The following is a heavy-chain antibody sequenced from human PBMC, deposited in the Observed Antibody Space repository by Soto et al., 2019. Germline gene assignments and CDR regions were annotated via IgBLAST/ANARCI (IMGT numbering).Heavy chain of an antibody. D-gene: IGHD3-16*01. CDR2: IIPIFGTA. Sequence: SVKVSCKASGGTFSSYAISWGRQAPGQGREWMGGIIPIFGTANYAQKVQGKVTITADKATSTAYMELSRLCSEDTPAYYCATDNRLILRFNHSSGLDVSGQGTTVTVSS. J-gene: IGHJ6*02. CDR3: ATDNRLILRFNHSSGLDV. V-gene: IGHV1-69*06. CDR1: GGTFSSYA.